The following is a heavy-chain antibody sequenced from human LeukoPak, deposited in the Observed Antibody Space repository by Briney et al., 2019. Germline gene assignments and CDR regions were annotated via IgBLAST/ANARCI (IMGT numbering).Heavy chain of an antibody. D-gene: IGHD3-16*01. Sequence: GASAKVSCKASGYSFTNFGVTWVRQAPGQGLEWMGWISGYGDTNYAQRFQGRVTMTTDSSTSTGYMELKNLRSDDTATFYCVRAPADPLRPFGMNVWGQGTTVIVSS. CDR2: ISGYGDT. J-gene: IGHJ6*02. V-gene: IGHV1-18*01. CDR1: GYSFTNFG. CDR3: VRAPADPLRPFGMNV.